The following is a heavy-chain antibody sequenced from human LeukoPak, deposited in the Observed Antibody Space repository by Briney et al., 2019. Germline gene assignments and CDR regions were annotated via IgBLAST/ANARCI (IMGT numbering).Heavy chain of an antibody. J-gene: IGHJ5*02. CDR1: GGSITSGSYY. Sequence: PSETLSLTCTVSGGSITSGSYYWGWIRQPPGKGQEWIGSIYYSGSTYYNPSLKSRVTISVDTSNKLFSLKLSSVTAADTAVYYCARVSCGGGACPFGSWFDPWGQGTLVTVSS. CDR3: ARVSCGGGACPFGSWFDP. CDR2: IYYSGST. V-gene: IGHV4-39*02. D-gene: IGHD2-21*02.